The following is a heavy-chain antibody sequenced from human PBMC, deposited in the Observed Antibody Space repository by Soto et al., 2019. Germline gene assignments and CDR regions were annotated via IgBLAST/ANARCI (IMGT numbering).Heavy chain of an antibody. V-gene: IGHV1-69*01. D-gene: IGHD1-1*01. CDR3: ARGGHWNVRVKTYMDV. CDR2: IIPIFGTA. CDR1: GGTFSSYA. J-gene: IGHJ6*02. Sequence: QAQLVQSGAEVKKPGSSVKVSCKASGGTFSSYAISWVRQAPGQGLEWMGGIIPIFGTANYAQKFQGRVTITADESTSTAYMELSSLRSEDTAVYYWARGGHWNVRVKTYMDVWGQGTTVTVSS.